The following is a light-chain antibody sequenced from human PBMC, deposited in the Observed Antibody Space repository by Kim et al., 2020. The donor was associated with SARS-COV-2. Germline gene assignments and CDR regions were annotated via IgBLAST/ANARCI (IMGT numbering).Light chain of an antibody. Sequence: QSALTQPASVSGSPGQSITISCTGTGSDVGGYNSVSWYQQHPGKAPKLMIYDVNSRPSGISNRFSGSKSGNTASLTISGLQAEDEAEYFCSSYTATAAFVFGTGTKVTVL. V-gene: IGLV2-14*03. CDR3: SSYTATAAFV. CDR2: DVN. CDR1: GSDVGGYNS. J-gene: IGLJ1*01.